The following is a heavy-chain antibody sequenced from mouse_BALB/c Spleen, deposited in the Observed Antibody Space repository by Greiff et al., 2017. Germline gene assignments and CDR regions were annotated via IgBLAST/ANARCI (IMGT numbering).Heavy chain of an antibody. J-gene: IGHJ3*01. D-gene: IGHD3-2*01. Sequence: EVKVEESGGGLVQPGGSLRLSCATSGFTFTDYYMSWVRQPPGKALEWLGFIRNKANGYTTEYSASVKGRFTISRDNSQSILYLQMNTLRAEDSATYYCARDDSSGLFAYWGQGTLVTVSA. CDR3: ARDDSSGLFAY. CDR2: IRNKANGYTT. CDR1: GFTFTDYY. V-gene: IGHV7-3*02.